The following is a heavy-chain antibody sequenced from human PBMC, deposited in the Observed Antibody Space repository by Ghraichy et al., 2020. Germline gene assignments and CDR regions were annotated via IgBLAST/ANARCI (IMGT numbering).Heavy chain of an antibody. J-gene: IGHJ5*01. Sequence: LSLTCVDSGFTFSSENMNWVRQTPGKGLEWVSYISSSGSPIVYADSVKGRFTISRDNAKNSLYLQMTSLRDEDTGVYYCARGSGSSWFYSWGQGTLVTVSS. CDR2: ISSSGSPI. CDR1: GFTFSSEN. D-gene: IGHD6-13*01. V-gene: IGHV3-48*02. CDR3: ARGSGSSWFYS.